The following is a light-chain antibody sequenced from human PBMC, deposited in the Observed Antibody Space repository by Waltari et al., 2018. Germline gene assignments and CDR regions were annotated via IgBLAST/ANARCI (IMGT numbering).Light chain of an antibody. J-gene: IGLJ3*02. CDR3: QSADTSGSWV. CDR2: KDT. CDR1: ALPKDD. Sequence: SYELTQPPSVSVSPGQTARITCSGDALPKDDVQWYQQKQGQVPVQVMYKDTKRPEGIPERFSGPTSGTTVTLTIGGVQAEDGADYYCQSADTSGSWVFGGGTKLTVL. V-gene: IGLV3-25*03.